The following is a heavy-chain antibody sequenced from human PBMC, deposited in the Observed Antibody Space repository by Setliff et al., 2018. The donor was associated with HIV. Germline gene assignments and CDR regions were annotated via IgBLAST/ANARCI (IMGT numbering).Heavy chain of an antibody. J-gene: IGHJ3*02. Sequence: SETLSLTCAVSGYSISSGYYWGWIRQPPGKGLEWIGSIYHSGSTYDSPSLKSRVTMSVDTSKNQFSLRLSSVTAADTAVYYCARCYYDSSGPTDAFDIWGQGTVVTVSS. V-gene: IGHV4-38-2*01. CDR1: GYSISSGYY. CDR2: IYHSGST. D-gene: IGHD3-22*01. CDR3: ARCYYDSSGPTDAFDI.